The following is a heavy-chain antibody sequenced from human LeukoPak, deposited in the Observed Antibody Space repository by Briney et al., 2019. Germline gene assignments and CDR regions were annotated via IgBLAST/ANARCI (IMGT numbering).Heavy chain of an antibody. CDR2: ISTSSSTI. Sequence: PGGSLRLSCAASGFTFSSYSRNWVRQAPGKGLEWVSYISTSSSTIYYADSVRGRFTISRDNAKNSLYLQMNSLRAEDTAVYYCARELGFNWFDPWGQGTLVTVSS. D-gene: IGHD3-10*01. CDR3: ARELGFNWFDP. J-gene: IGHJ5*02. V-gene: IGHV3-48*01. CDR1: GFTFSSYS.